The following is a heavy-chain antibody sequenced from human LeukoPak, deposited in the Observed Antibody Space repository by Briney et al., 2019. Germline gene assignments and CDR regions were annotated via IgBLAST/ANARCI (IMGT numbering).Heavy chain of an antibody. CDR2: IYYSGST. V-gene: IGHV4-59*01. CDR1: GGSISSYY. Sequence: SETLSLTCTVSGGSISSYYWSWIRQPPGKGMEWIGFIYYSGSTNYNPSLKSRVTISVDTSKNQFSLRLSSVTAADTAVYYCASPGIVAAGTDRGFDYWGQGTLVTVSS. D-gene: IGHD6-13*01. CDR3: ASPGIVAAGTDRGFDY. J-gene: IGHJ4*02.